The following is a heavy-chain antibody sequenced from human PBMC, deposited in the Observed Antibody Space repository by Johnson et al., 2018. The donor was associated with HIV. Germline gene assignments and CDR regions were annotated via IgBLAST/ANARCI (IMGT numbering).Heavy chain of an antibody. D-gene: IGHD3-10*01. V-gene: IGHV3-7*01. CDR1: GFTFSIYW. J-gene: IGHJ3*02. CDR2: IKQDGSEK. CDR3: AKEGITMEVDI. Sequence: VQLVESGGGLVQPGGSLRLSCAASGFTFSIYWMTWVRQAPGKGLEWVANIKQDGSEKYYVDSVKGRFTISRDNSKNTLYLQMNSLRAEDTAVYYCAKEGITMEVDIWGQGTMVTVSS.